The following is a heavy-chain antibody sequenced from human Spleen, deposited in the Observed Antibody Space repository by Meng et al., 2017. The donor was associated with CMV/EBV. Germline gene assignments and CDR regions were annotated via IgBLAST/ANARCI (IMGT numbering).Heavy chain of an antibody. J-gene: IGHJ4*02. V-gene: IGHV3-7*01. D-gene: IGHD3-10*01. Sequence: GESLKISCEASGFTFRNYWMSWVRQAPGMGLEWVATIKQDGSEEYYVDSVKGRFTISRDNAKNSLYLQMNSLRAEDTAVYYCARQLLWFEKLLEEVFDYWGQGTLVTVSS. CDR3: ARQLLWFEKLLEEVFDY. CDR2: IKQDGSEE. CDR1: GFTFRNYW.